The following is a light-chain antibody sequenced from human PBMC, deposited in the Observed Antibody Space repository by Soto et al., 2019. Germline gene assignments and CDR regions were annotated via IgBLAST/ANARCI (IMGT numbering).Light chain of an antibody. V-gene: IGKV1-39*01. Sequence: IHMTQSPSSLSASVGDRVTITCRASQSISSYLNWYQQKPGKAPKLLIYAASSLQSGVPSRFSGSGSGTDFTLTISSLQPEDFATYYCQQSYSTPRTVGQGTDVEIK. CDR2: AAS. J-gene: IGKJ1*01. CDR3: QQSYSTPRT. CDR1: QSISSY.